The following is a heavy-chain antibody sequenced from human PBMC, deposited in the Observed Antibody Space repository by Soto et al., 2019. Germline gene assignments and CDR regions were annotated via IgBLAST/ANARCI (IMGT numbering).Heavy chain of an antibody. CDR3: ARYIPGVRYYGMDV. Sequence: GGSLRLSCAASGFPFDDYGMTWVRQAPGKGLEWVSTISESGGSTYYADSVKGRFTISRDNSKNTLYLQMNSLTAEDTALYYCARYIPGVRYYGMDVWGQGTTVTVSS. CDR2: ISESGGST. CDR1: GFPFDDYG. D-gene: IGHD2-2*01. J-gene: IGHJ6*02. V-gene: IGHV3-23*01.